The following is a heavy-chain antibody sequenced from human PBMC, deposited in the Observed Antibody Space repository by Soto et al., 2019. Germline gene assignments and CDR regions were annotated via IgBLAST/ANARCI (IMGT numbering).Heavy chain of an antibody. CDR1: GFTFSSSA. V-gene: IGHV3-23*01. D-gene: IGHD6-13*01. J-gene: IGHJ5*02. CDR2: ISGDSNYI. CDR3: AKGGLSAALDP. Sequence: GGSLRLSCAASGFTFSSSAMSWVRQAPGMGPEWVSAISGDSNYIFYADSVRGRFTISRDNSKNTLFLQMNSLRAEDTAVYYCAKGGLSAALDPWGQGSRVTVSS.